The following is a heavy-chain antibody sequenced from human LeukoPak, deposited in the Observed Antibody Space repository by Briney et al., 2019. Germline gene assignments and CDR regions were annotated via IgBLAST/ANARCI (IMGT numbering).Heavy chain of an antibody. CDR1: GYSFTSYW. CDR2: IYPGDSDT. J-gene: IGHJ5*02. V-gene: IGHV5-51*01. D-gene: IGHD6-13*01. Sequence: GESLKISCKGSGYSFTSYWIGWVRQMPGKGLEWMGIIYPGDSDTRYSPSFQGQVTISADKSISTAYLQWSSLKASDTAMYYCARKPHSGSWYSNWFDPWGQGTLVTVSS. CDR3: ARKPHSGSWYSNWFDP.